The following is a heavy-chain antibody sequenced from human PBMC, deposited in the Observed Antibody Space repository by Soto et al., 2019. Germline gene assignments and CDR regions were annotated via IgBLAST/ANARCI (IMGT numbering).Heavy chain of an antibody. CDR2: ISTSSSNI. V-gene: IGHV3-48*02. Sequence: EVQLVESGGGLVQPGESLRLSCAASGFTFSSYSLNWVRQAPGKGLEWVSYISTSSSNIYYADSVKGRFTISRDNANNSLYLQMNSLRDGETAVYYCAREWYSNALAPDAFAIWGQGTMVIVSS. CDR3: AREWYSNALAPDAFAI. D-gene: IGHD5-18*01. CDR1: GFTFSSYS. J-gene: IGHJ3*02.